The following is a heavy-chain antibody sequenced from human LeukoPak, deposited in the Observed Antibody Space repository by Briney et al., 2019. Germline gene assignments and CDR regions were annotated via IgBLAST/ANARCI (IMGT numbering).Heavy chain of an antibody. J-gene: IGHJ3*02. CDR2: ISAYNGNT. V-gene: IGHV1-18*01. CDR1: GYTFTSYG. D-gene: IGHD4-17*01. Sequence: ASVKVSCKASGYTFTSYGISWVRQAPGQGLEWMGWISAYNGNTNYAQKLQGRVTMTTDTSTSTAYMELRSLRSDDTAVYYCARDGDYGDYGDAFDIWGQGTMVTVSS. CDR3: ARDGDYGDYGDAFDI.